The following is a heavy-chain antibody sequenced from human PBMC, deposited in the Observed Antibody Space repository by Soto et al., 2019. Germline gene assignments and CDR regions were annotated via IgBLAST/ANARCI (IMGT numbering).Heavy chain of an antibody. J-gene: IGHJ3*02. V-gene: IGHV3-23*01. CDR2: ISGSGGST. Sequence: GGSLRLSCAASGFTFSSYAKSWVRRAPGKGLEWVSAISGSGGSTYYADSVKGRFTISRDNSKNTLYLQMNSLRAEDTAVYYCAKDSPRYCSSTSCPIWGQGTMVTVSS. CDR3: AKDSPRYCSSTSCPI. D-gene: IGHD2-2*01. CDR1: GFTFSSYA.